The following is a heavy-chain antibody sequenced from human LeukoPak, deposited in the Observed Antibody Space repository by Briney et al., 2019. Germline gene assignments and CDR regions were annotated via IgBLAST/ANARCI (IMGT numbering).Heavy chain of an antibody. J-gene: IGHJ4*02. D-gene: IGHD3-10*01. CDR3: AILVGGADDS. CDR1: GFTLSTYA. CDR2: NSSGGKAT. Sequence: GGSLRLSCAGSGFTLSTYAMSWVRQAPGKGLEWVSGNSSGGKATFYTDSVKGHFNISRDNSKNSLYLQMNGLRAEDTALYYCAILVGGADDSWGQGTLLTVAS. V-gene: IGHV3-23*01.